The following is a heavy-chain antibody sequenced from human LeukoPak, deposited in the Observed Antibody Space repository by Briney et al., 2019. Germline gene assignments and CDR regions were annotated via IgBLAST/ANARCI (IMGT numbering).Heavy chain of an antibody. V-gene: IGHV3-30-3*01. Sequence: PGGSLRLSCAASGFTFSSYAMHWVRQAPGKGLEWVAVISYDGSNKYYADSVKGRFTISRDNSKNTLYLQMDSLRAEDTAVYYCARAYSDSSGYYLYYYYGMDVWGQGTTVTVSS. CDR3: ARAYSDSSGYYLYYYYGMDV. CDR2: ISYDGSNK. D-gene: IGHD3-22*01. CDR1: GFTFSSYA. J-gene: IGHJ6*02.